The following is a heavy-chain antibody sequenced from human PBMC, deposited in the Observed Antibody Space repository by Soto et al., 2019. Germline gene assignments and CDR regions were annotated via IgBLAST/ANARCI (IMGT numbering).Heavy chain of an antibody. CDR3: ATRAPIDGDPY. Sequence: QVQLQESGPGLVKPSETLSLTCDVSGDSISSPTWWTWVRQPPGKGLEWIGEVYHSGSTNYNSSLKSRDTISVDKSKNQFSLRLTSVTAADTAVYYCATRAPIDGDPYWGQGTLVTVSS. J-gene: IGHJ4*02. D-gene: IGHD4-17*01. CDR2: VYHSGST. V-gene: IGHV4-4*02. CDR1: GDSISSPTW.